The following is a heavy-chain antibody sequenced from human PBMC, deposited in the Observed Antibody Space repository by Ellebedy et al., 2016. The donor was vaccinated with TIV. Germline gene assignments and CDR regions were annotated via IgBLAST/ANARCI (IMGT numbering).Heavy chain of an antibody. V-gene: IGHV3-9*01. CDR3: AKQYSGSYYGAFY. Sequence: GGSLRLSXTASGFTFGDYAMHWVRQAPGKGLEWVSGISWNSGSIGYAYSVKGRFTISRDNANNSLYLQMNSLRAEDTALYYCAKQYSGSYYGAFYWGQGTLVTVSS. J-gene: IGHJ4*02. CDR2: ISWNSGSI. CDR1: GFTFGDYA. D-gene: IGHD1-26*01.